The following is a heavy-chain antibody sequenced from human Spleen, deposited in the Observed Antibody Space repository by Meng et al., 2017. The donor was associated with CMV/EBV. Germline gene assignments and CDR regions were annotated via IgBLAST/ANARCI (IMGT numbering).Heavy chain of an antibody. CDR1: GFTFSSYG. D-gene: IGHD2-2*03. V-gene: IGHV3-30*02. J-gene: IGHJ4*02. Sequence: GESLKISCAASGFTFSSYGMHWVRQAPGKGVEWVVFIRYDGSNKYYADSVKGRFTISRDNAKNSLYLQMSVLRTEDMAVYSCARDSTLDSTSNWGQGTLVTVSS. CDR3: ARDSTLDSTSN. CDR2: IRYDGSNK.